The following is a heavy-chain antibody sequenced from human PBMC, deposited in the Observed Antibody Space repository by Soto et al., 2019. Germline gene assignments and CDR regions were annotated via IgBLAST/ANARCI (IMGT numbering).Heavy chain of an antibody. D-gene: IGHD2-2*01. CDR3: ARDPVPGAYSWFDP. J-gene: IGHJ5*02. CDR2: IYYSGST. CDR1: GGSISSGGYY. Sequence: QVQLQESGPGLVKPSQTLSLTCPVSGGSISSGGYYWSWIRQHPGKGLEWIGYIYYSGSTYYNPSLKSRVTLSVDTSKNLFSLKLSSVTDADTAVSYCARDPVPGAYSWFDPWGQGTLVTVSS. V-gene: IGHV4-31*03.